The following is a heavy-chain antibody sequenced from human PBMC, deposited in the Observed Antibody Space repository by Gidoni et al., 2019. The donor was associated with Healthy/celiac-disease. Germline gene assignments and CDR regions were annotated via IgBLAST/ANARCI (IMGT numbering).Heavy chain of an antibody. J-gene: IGHJ4*02. CDR1: GFTFGVYA. V-gene: IGHV3-49*03. CDR2: IRSKAYGGTT. Sequence: EVQLVESGGGLVQPGRSLRLSCTASGFTFGVYAMSWFRQAPGKGLEWVGFIRSKAYGGTTEYAASVKGRFTISRDDSKSIAYLQMNSLKTEDTAVYYCTRVIVGADEGAYDFDYWGQGTLVTVSS. CDR3: TRVIVGADEGAYDFDY. D-gene: IGHD1-26*01.